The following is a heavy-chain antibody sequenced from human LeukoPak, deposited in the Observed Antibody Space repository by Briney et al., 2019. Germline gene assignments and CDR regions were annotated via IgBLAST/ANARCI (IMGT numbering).Heavy chain of an antibody. CDR3: ARDRPAAYYLPGDGYAPSRFDP. CDR2: ISAYNGNT. D-gene: IGHD2-2*01. CDR1: GYTFTSYG. J-gene: IGHJ5*02. Sequence: GASVKVSCKASGYTFTSYGISWVRQAPGQGLEWMGWISAYNGNTNYAQKLQGRVTMTTDTSTSTAYMELRSLRSDDTAVYYCARDRPAAYYLPGDGYAPSRFDPWGQGTLVTVSS. V-gene: IGHV1-18*01.